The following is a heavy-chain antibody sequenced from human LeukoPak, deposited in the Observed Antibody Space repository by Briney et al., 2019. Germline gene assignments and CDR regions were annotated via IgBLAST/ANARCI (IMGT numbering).Heavy chain of an antibody. Sequence: PGGSLRLSCAASGFTFSDYYMSWIRQAPGKGLEWVSYISSSGNTIYYADSVKGRFTISRDNAKNSLYLQMNSLRAEDTAVYYCARELDVVVVAATPDYGMDVWGQGTTVTVSS. J-gene: IGHJ6*02. CDR2: ISSSGNTI. V-gene: IGHV3-11*01. CDR1: GFTFSDYY. D-gene: IGHD2-15*01. CDR3: ARELDVVVVAATPDYGMDV.